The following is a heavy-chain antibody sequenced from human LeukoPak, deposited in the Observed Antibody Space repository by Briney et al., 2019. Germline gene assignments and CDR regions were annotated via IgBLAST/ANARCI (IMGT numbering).Heavy chain of an antibody. J-gene: IGHJ6*03. CDR3: AAAPYYDFWSGYTNMDV. D-gene: IGHD3-3*01. V-gene: IGHV1-58*02. Sequence: SAKVSCKASGFTFTSSAMQWVRQARGQRLEWIGWIVVGSGNTNYAQKFQERVTITRDMSTSTAYVELSSLRSEDTAVYYCAAAPYYDFWSGYTNMDVWGKGTTVTVSS. CDR1: GFTFTSSA. CDR2: IVVGSGNT.